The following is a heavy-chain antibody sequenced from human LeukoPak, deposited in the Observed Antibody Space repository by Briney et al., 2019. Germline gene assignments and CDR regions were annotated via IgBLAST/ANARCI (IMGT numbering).Heavy chain of an antibody. CDR2: IYPGDSDT. Sequence: GESLKISCKGSGYNFTNFWIGWVRQMSGKGLEWMGIIYPGDSDTRYSPSFQGQVTISADKSISTAYLQWSSLKASDTAMYYCARADWPIRVDYWGQGTLVTVSS. J-gene: IGHJ4*02. CDR3: ARADWPIRVDY. CDR1: GYNFTNFW. V-gene: IGHV5-51*01. D-gene: IGHD3-9*01.